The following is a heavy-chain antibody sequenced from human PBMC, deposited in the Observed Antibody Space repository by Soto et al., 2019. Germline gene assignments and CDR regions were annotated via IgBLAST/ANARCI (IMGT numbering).Heavy chain of an antibody. CDR1: GFTFSSYA. J-gene: IGHJ4*02. Sequence: GGSLRLSCAASGFTFSSYAMSWVRQAPGKGLEWVSAISGSGGSTYYADSVKGRFTISRDNSKSTLYLQMNSLRAEDTAVYYCANDIVATIRSVDYWGQGTLVTVSS. D-gene: IGHD5-12*01. CDR3: ANDIVATIRSVDY. V-gene: IGHV3-23*01. CDR2: ISGSGGST.